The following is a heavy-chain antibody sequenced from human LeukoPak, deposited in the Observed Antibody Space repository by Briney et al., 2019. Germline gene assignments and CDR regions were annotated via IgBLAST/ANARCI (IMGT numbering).Heavy chain of an antibody. D-gene: IGHD3-16*02. J-gene: IGHJ4*02. Sequence: GGSLRLSCAASGFTFSSYRMNWVRQAPGKGLEWVSAISGSGGSTYYADSVKGRFTISRDNSKNTLYLQMNSLRAEDTAVYYCAKLGDYVWGSYRIQFDYWGQGTLVTVSS. CDR3: AKLGDYVWGSYRIQFDY. CDR2: ISGSGGST. V-gene: IGHV3-23*01. CDR1: GFTFSSYR.